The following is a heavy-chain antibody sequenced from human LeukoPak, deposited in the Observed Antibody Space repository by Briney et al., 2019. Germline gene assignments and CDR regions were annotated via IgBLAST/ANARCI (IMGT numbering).Heavy chain of an antibody. Sequence: SQTLSLTCAISADSVSSNSAAWSCIRQSPSRGLEWLGRTYYRSKWYNDYAVSMKSRITINADTSKNQFSLQLNSVTPEDTAVYYCARAHCSTTSCQGWFDPWGQGTLVTVSS. J-gene: IGHJ5*02. CDR2: TYYRSKWYN. CDR1: ADSVSSNSAA. V-gene: IGHV6-1*01. D-gene: IGHD2-2*01. CDR3: ARAHCSTTSCQGWFDP.